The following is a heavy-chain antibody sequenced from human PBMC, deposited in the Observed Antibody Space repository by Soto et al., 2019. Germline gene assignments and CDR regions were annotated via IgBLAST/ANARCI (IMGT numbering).Heavy chain of an antibody. CDR2: ISYDGSNK. CDR1: GFTFSSYG. Sequence: QPGGSLRLSCAASGFTFSSYGMHWVRQAPGKGLEWVAVISYDGSNKYYADSVKGRFTISRDNSKNTLYLQMNSLRAEDTAVYYCASSGFYYDSSGSYYDYWGQGTLVTVSS. J-gene: IGHJ4*02. CDR3: ASSGFYYDSSGSYYDY. V-gene: IGHV3-30*03. D-gene: IGHD3-22*01.